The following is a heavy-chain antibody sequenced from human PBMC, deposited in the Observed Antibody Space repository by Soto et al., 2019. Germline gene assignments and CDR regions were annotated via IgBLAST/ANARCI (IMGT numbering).Heavy chain of an antibody. Sequence: PSETLSLTCTVSGGSISSSSYSWGWIRQPPGKGLEWIGSIYYSGSTYYNPSLKSRVTISVDTSKNQFSLKLSSVTAADTAVYYCARHPWWLLGRDSLFFDYWGQGTLVTVSS. CDR2: IYYSGST. V-gene: IGHV4-39*01. D-gene: IGHD3-22*01. CDR1: GGSISSSSYS. J-gene: IGHJ4*02. CDR3: ARHPWWLLGRDSLFFDY.